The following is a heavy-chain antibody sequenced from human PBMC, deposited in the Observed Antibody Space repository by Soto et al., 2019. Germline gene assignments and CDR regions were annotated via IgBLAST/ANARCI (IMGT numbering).Heavy chain of an antibody. V-gene: IGHV4-30-4*01. CDR1: GASINSGAYY. D-gene: IGHD3-22*01. CDR3: ATVPTYYYDGSGYANASDV. Sequence: QVQLHESGPGLVKPSQTLSLTCNVLGASINSGAYYRSWIPQPPGKDLGWIGHIYYSGSSYHNPSLTTRVTISVDMPKKQFSLMLSAVTAADTAVYYCATVPTYYYDGSGYANASDVWGQGTMVTVSS. J-gene: IGHJ3*01. CDR2: IYYSGSS.